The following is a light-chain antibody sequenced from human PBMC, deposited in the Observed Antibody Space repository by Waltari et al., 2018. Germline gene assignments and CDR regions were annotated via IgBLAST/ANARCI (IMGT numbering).Light chain of an antibody. V-gene: IGKV1-33*01. CDR3: QRYDNLPMFA. CDR2: DAS. J-gene: IGKJ3*01. CDR1: QAITNY. Sequence: IQLTQSPSSLSASVGDRVTITCRPSQAITNYLNWYQHKSGRAPKLLIYDASNLEAGVPSRFSGSQSGTDFTFTISSLQPEDVGTYYCQRYDNLPMFAFGPGTEVHLK.